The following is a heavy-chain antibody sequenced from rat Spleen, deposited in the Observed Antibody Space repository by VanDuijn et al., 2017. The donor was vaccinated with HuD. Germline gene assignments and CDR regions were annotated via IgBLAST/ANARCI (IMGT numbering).Heavy chain of an antibody. V-gene: IGHV2S12*01. J-gene: IGHJ2*01. CDR3: TRGGSSYMPWDY. CDR2: ISSGGST. Sequence: QVQLKESGPGLVQPSQTLSLTCTVSGFSLTSNGLSWVRQPPGKGLEWIAAISSGGSTYYNSALKSRLSISRDTSKSQVFLKMNSLQTEDTAIYFCTRGGSSYMPWDYWGQGVMVTVSS. CDR1: GFSLTSNG. D-gene: IGHD1-2*01.